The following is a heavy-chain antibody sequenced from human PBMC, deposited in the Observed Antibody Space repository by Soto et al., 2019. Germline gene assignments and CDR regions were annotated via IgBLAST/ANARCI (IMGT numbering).Heavy chain of an antibody. CDR3: STGGYRYGSDY. Sequence: GGSLRLSCAASGFTFSDALMNWARQAPGKGLEWVGRIKTKTEGGTTDYAAPVKGRFAISRDDSENTLHLQMNSLKTEDTAVYYCSTGGYRYGSDYWGQGTLVTVSS. D-gene: IGHD5-18*01. CDR2: IKTKTEGGTT. J-gene: IGHJ4*02. V-gene: IGHV3-15*07. CDR1: GFTFSDAL.